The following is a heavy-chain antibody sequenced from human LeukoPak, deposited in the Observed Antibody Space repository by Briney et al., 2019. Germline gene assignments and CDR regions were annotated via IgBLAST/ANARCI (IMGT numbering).Heavy chain of an antibody. CDR2: ISSSSSYI. D-gene: IGHD1-26*01. CDR3: ARVGIPDAFDI. J-gene: IGHJ3*02. Sequence: PGGSLRLSCAASGFTFSSYSMNWVRQAPGKGLEWVSSISSSSSYIYYADSVKGRFTISRDNAKDSLYLQMNSLRAEDTAVYYCARVGIPDAFDIWGQGTMVTVSS. CDR1: GFTFSSYS. V-gene: IGHV3-21*01.